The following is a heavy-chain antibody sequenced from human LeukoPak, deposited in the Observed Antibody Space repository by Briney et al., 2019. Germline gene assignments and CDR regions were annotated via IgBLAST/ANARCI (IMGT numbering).Heavy chain of an antibody. CDR2: ISSSGSHM. CDR3: ARLTFGGVIGFDY. V-gene: IGHV3-21*01. Sequence: KTGGSLRLSCAASGFTFSSYSMNWVRQAPGKGLEWVSSISSSGSHMYYADSVKGRFTIFRDNAKNSLYLQMNSLRAEDTAVYYCARLTFGGVIGFDYWGQGTLVTVSS. D-gene: IGHD3-16*02. CDR1: GFTFSSYS. J-gene: IGHJ4*02.